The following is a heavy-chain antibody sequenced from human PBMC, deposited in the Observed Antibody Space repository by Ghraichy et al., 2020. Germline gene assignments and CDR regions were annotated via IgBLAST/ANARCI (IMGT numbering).Heavy chain of an antibody. J-gene: IGHJ5*02. CDR3: ARVGRYCSSTSCYTSGGRSFWFDP. D-gene: IGHD2-2*02. Sequence: ASVKVSCKASGYTFTGYYMHWVRQAPGQGLEWMGRINPNSGGTNYAQKFQGRVTMTRDTSISTAYMELSRLRSDDTAVYYCARVGRYCSSTSCYTSGGRSFWFDPWGQGTLVTVSS. CDR1: GYTFTGYY. CDR2: INPNSGGT. V-gene: IGHV1-2*06.